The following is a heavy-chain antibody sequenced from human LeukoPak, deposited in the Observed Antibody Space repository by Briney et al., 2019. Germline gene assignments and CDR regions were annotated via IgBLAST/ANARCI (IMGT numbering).Heavy chain of an antibody. D-gene: IGHD4-17*01. J-gene: IGHJ3*02. V-gene: IGHV4-61*02. CDR3: ARGSTVTTFDAFDI. CDR1: GGSISSGSYY. Sequence: SQTLSLTXTVSGGSISSGSYYWSWIRQPAGKGLEWIGRIYTSGSTNYNPSLKSRVTISVDTSKNQFSLKLSSVTAADTAVCYCARGSTVTTFDAFDIWGQGTMVTVSS. CDR2: IYTSGST.